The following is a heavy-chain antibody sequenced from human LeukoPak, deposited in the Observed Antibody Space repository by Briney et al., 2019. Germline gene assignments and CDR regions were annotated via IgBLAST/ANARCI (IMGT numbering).Heavy chain of an antibody. CDR3: ARDLAAAGYFDY. J-gene: IGHJ4*02. V-gene: IGHV3-21*01. CDR2: ISSSSSYI. Sequence: GGSLRLSCAASGFTFSSYSMNWVRQAPGEGLEWVSSISSSSSYIYYADSVKGRFTISRDNAKNSLYLQMNSLRAEDTAVYYCARDLAAAGYFDYWGQGTLVTVSS. D-gene: IGHD6-13*01. CDR1: GFTFSSYS.